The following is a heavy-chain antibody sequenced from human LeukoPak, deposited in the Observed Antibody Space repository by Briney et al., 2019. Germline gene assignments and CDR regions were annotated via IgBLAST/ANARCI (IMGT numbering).Heavy chain of an antibody. D-gene: IGHD1-1*01. V-gene: IGHV3-33*01. CDR1: GFIFSDYG. J-gene: IGHJ4*02. CDR3: ARWGGTRQYYFDY. CDR2: TRFDGSIK. Sequence: GRSLRLSCAVSGFIFSDYGFHWVRQAPGKGLEWVAVTRFDGSIKQYADSVKGRFTISRDDSKNTQYLQMNSLKSEDTAVYYCARWGGTRQYYFDYWGRGTLVTVSS.